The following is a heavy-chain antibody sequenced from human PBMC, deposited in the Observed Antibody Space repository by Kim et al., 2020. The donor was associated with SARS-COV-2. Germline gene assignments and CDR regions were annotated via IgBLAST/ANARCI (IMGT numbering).Heavy chain of an antibody. J-gene: IGHJ4*02. V-gene: IGHV4-61*01. CDR2: IYYSGST. CDR1: GGSVSSGSYY. D-gene: IGHD2-2*01. CDR3: ARKVPAAEIDY. Sequence: SETLSFTCTVSGGSVSSGSYYWSWIRQPPAKGLEWIGYIYYSGSTNYNPSLKSRVTISVDTSKNQFSLKLSSVTAADTAVYYCARKVPAAEIDYWGQGTLVTVSS.